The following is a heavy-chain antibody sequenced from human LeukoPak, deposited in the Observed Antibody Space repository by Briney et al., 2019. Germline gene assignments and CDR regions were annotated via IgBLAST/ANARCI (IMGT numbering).Heavy chain of an antibody. V-gene: IGHV3-30*02. CDR2: IRYDGSNK. CDR1: GFTFSSYG. J-gene: IGHJ4*02. D-gene: IGHD4-11*01. CDR3: AKSITVTTPIDY. Sequence: PGGSLRLSCAASGFTFSSYGMHWVRQAPGKGLEWVAFIRYDGSNKYYADSVKGRFTISRDNSKNTLYLQMNSLRVEDTAVYYCAKSITVTTPIDYWGQGTLVTVSS.